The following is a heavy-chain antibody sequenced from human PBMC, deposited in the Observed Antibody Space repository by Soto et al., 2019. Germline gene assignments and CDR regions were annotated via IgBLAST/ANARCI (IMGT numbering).Heavy chain of an antibody. V-gene: IGHV4-34*01. Sequence: SETLSLTCAVYGGSFSGYYWSWIRQPPGKGLEWIGEINHSGSTNYNPSLKSRVTISVDTSKNQFSLKLSSVTAADTAVYYCARAKVYPLTRPFDYWGQGTLVTVSS. CDR2: INHSGST. CDR3: ARAKVYPLTRPFDY. CDR1: GGSFSGYY. D-gene: IGHD2-8*01. J-gene: IGHJ4*02.